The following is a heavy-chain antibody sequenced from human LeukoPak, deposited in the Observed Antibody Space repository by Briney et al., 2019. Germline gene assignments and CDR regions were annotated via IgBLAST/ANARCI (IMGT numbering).Heavy chain of an antibody. CDR1: GGSISITNYY. J-gene: IGHJ4*02. CDR3: ARPAYRSGSSFFDY. Sequence: SETLSLTCTVSGGSISITNYYWGWIRQPPGKGLEWIGNIYYDGSTYYNPSLKSRVTISLDTSKNQFSLKLSSVTAADTAVYYCARPAYRSGSSFFDYWGQGTLVTVSS. CDR2: IYYDGST. V-gene: IGHV4-39*07. D-gene: IGHD1-26*01.